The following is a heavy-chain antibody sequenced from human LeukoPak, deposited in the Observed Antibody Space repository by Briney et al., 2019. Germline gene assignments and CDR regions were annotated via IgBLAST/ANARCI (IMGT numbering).Heavy chain of an antibody. V-gene: IGHV3-23*01. Sequence: GGSLRLSCAASGFTFSSYAMSWVRQAPGKGLEWVSAISGSGGSTYYADSVKGRFTISRDNSKNTLYLQMNSLRAEDTAVYYCAKGAVGRGYSYGSTIDYWGQGTLVTVSS. CDR3: AKGAVGRGYSYGSTIDY. CDR2: ISGSGGST. J-gene: IGHJ4*02. CDR1: GFTFSSYA. D-gene: IGHD5-18*01.